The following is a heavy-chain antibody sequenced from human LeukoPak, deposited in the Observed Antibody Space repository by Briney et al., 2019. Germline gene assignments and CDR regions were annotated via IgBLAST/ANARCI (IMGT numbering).Heavy chain of an antibody. CDR2: IYTSGST. J-gene: IGHJ4*02. CDR3: ARRGSSWYFDY. CDR1: GFTFSNYA. D-gene: IGHD6-13*01. V-gene: IGHV4-4*07. Sequence: GSLRLSCAASGFTFSNYAMSWIRQPAGKGLEWIGHIYTSGSTDYNPSLKSRVTISIDTSKNQFSLKLTSVTAADTAVYYCARRGSSWYFDYWGQGTLVTVSS.